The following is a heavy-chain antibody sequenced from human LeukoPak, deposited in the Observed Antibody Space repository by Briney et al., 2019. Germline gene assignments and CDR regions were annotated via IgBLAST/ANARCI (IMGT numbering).Heavy chain of an antibody. CDR1: GFTFSSYW. Sequence: GSLRLSCAASGFTFSSYWMSWVRQPPGKGLEWIGSIYYSGSTYYNPSLKSRVTISVDTSKNQFSLKLSSVTAADTAVYYCATLAAQSDYWGQGTLVTVSS. J-gene: IGHJ4*02. V-gene: IGHV4-38-2*01. CDR3: ATLAAQSDY. D-gene: IGHD6-6*01. CDR2: IYYSGST.